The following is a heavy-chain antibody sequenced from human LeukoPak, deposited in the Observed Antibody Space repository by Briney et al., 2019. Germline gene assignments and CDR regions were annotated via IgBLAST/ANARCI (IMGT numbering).Heavy chain of an antibody. CDR2: TSGSGGST. CDR1: GFTFSSYA. D-gene: IGHD3-10*01. J-gene: IGHJ4*02. CDR3: AKDYYGTGSYRHFDQ. Sequence: PGGSLRLSCAASGFTFSSYAMSWVRQAPGKGLDWVSGTSGSGGSTYYADSVKGRFTISRDNSKNTLYLQMNSLRAEDTAAYYCAKDYYGTGSYRHFDQWGQGTLVTVSS. V-gene: IGHV3-23*01.